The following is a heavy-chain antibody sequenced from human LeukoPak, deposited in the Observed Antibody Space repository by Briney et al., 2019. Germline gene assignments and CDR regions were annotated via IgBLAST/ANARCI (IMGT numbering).Heavy chain of an antibody. CDR3: ARKLGPRKYYFDY. Sequence: SETLSPTCTVSGGSISSSSYYWGWIRQPPGKGLEWIGSIYYSGSTYYNPSLKSRVTISVDTSKNQFSLKLSSVTAADTAVYYCARKLGPRKYYFDYWGQGTLVTVSS. J-gene: IGHJ4*02. V-gene: IGHV4-39*07. D-gene: IGHD6-6*01. CDR1: GGSISSSSYY. CDR2: IYYSGST.